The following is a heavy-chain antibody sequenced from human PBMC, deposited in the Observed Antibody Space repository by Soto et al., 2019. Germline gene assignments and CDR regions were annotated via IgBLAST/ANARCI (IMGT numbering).Heavy chain of an antibody. D-gene: IGHD2-2*01. CDR1: GGSISSYY. CDR2: IYYSGST. V-gene: IGHV4-59*01. J-gene: IGHJ4*02. CDR3: ARVVRGYCSSTSCYGTKEFDY. Sequence: SEPLSLTYTVSGGSISSYYWSWIRQPPGKGLEWIGYIYYSGSTNYNPSLKSRVTISVDTSKNQFSLKLSSVTAADTAVYYCARVVRGYCSSTSCYGTKEFDYWGQGTLVTVSS.